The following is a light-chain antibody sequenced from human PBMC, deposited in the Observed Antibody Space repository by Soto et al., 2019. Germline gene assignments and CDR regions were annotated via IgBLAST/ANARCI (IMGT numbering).Light chain of an antibody. CDR1: SGSIASNY. Sequence: NFMLTQPHSVSESPGKTVIISCTRSSGSIASNYVQWYQQRPGSSPTTVIYEDNQRPSGVPDRFSVSIDSYSNSASLTISGLETEDEADYYCQSYDATNQVFGGGTKLTVL. V-gene: IGLV6-57*01. CDR3: QSYDATNQV. J-gene: IGLJ3*02. CDR2: EDN.